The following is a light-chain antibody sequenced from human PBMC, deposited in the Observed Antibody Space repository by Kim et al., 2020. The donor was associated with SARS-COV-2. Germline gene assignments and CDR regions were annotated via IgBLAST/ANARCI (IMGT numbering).Light chain of an antibody. Sequence: SYELTQPPSVSVAPGQTARITCGGNNIGGHSVHWYQQKPGQAPVLVMYYDRDRPSGIPERFSGAKSANTATLTISRVEAGDAADYYFQVWVTDTDHYVFGTGTKVTVL. CDR2: YDR. CDR3: QVWVTDTDHYV. CDR1: NIGGHS. V-gene: IGLV3-21*01. J-gene: IGLJ1*01.